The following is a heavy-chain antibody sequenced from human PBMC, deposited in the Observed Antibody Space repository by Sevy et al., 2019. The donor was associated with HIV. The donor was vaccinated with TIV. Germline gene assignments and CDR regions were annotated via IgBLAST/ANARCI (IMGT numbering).Heavy chain of an antibody. V-gene: IGHV1-69*13. CDR1: GGTFSSYA. Sequence: ASVKVSCKPSGGTFSSYAFCWVRQAPAQGLEWMGGIIPIFGTANYAQKFQGRVTITADESTGTAYMQLGSLRSEDTAVYYCARGFYYDTSGSYYAMDVWGQGTTVTVSS. D-gene: IGHD3-22*01. CDR2: IIPIFGTA. CDR3: ARGFYYDTSGSYYAMDV. J-gene: IGHJ6*02.